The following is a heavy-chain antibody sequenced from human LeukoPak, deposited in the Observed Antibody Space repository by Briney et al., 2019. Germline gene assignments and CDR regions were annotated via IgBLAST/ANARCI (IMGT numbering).Heavy chain of an antibody. Sequence: PGRSLRLSCAASGFTFSSYTMHWVRQAPGKGLEWVAVISYDGSNKYYADSVKGRFTISRDNSKNTLYLQMNSLRAEDTAVYYCARGLHYYYYGMDVWGQGTTVTGSS. V-gene: IGHV3-30-3*01. CDR1: GFTFSSYT. J-gene: IGHJ6*02. D-gene: IGHD3-10*01. CDR2: ISYDGSNK. CDR3: ARGLHYYYYGMDV.